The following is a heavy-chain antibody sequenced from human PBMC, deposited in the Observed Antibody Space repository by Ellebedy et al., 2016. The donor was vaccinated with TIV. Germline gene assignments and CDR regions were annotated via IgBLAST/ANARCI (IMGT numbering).Heavy chain of an antibody. CDR2: IVGSGAE. CDR1: GFTFEDYV. CDR3: AKDRTSGDGYWVFDS. D-gene: IGHD2-21*02. V-gene: IGHV3-9*01. Sequence: SLKISCAASGFTFEDYVMHWIRQPPGKGLEWVSGIVGSGAEKYAGSVKGRFTISRDNSKRTVDLQMRSVRAEDTAVYFCAKDRTSGDGYWVFDSWGQGTMVSVSS. J-gene: IGHJ4*02.